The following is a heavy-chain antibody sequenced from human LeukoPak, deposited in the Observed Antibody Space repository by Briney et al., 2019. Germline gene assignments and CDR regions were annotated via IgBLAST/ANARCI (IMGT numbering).Heavy chain of an antibody. Sequence: ASVKVSCEASGYTFTSYYMHWVRQAPGQGLEWMGIINPSGGSTSYAQKFQGRVTMTRDTSTSTVYMELSSLRSEDTAVYYCAREVYDSSGYYDTYYFDYWGQGTLVTVSS. J-gene: IGHJ4*02. V-gene: IGHV1-46*01. D-gene: IGHD3-22*01. CDR2: INPSGGST. CDR3: AREVYDSSGYYDTYYFDY. CDR1: GYTFTSYY.